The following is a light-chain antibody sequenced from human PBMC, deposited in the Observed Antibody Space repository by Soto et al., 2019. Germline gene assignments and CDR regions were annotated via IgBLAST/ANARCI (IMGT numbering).Light chain of an antibody. V-gene: IGKV3-15*01. CDR3: QQFDDWPPLT. CDR1: QSVSSN. J-gene: IGKJ4*01. Sequence: EIVMTQSPATLSVSPGERATLSCRASQSVSSNLAWYQQKPGQAPRLLIYGASTRATCIPARFSGSRSGTEFTLTISSLQSEDFAFYYWQQFDDWPPLTFGGGTKVEIK. CDR2: GAS.